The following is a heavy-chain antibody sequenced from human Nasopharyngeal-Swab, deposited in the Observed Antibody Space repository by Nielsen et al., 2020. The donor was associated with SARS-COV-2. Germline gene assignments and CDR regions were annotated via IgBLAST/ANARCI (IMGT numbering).Heavy chain of an antibody. CDR1: GGSFCGYY. V-gene: IGHV4-34*01. CDR2: INHSGST. CDR3: VRHKLVGNNPDWFDP. D-gene: IGHD1-26*01. Sequence: SETLSLTCAVYGGSFCGYYWSWIRQPPGKGLEWIGEINHSGSTNYNPSLKSRVTISVDTSKNQFSLDLSSVTAADTAVYYCVRHKLVGNNPDWFDPWGQGTLVTVSS. J-gene: IGHJ5*02.